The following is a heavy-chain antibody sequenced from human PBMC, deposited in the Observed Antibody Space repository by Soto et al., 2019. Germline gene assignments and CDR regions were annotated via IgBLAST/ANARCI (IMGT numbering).Heavy chain of an antibody. CDR3: ARYYDCWSGYFAAVIDY. Sequence: SETLSLTCTVSGGSISSSSYYWGWIRQPPGKGLEWIGSIYYSGSTYYNPSLKSRVTISVDTSKNQFSLKLSSVTAADTAVYYCARYYDCWSGYFAAVIDYWGQGTLVTVSS. V-gene: IGHV4-39*01. CDR1: GGSISSSSYY. CDR2: IYYSGST. D-gene: IGHD3-3*01. J-gene: IGHJ4*02.